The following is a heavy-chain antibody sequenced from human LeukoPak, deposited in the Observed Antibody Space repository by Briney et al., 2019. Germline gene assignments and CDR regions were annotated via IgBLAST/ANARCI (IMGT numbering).Heavy chain of an antibody. V-gene: IGHV3-23*01. CDR2: ISDSGGNT. Sequence: PGGSLRLSCAASGFTFGSYAMYWVRQAPGKGLEWVAGISDSGGNTKYADSVKGRFTISRDNPKNTLYLQMNSLRAEDTAVYFCAKRGVVIRVILVGFHKEAYYFESWGQGALVTVSS. CDR1: GFTFGSYA. D-gene: IGHD3/OR15-3a*01. J-gene: IGHJ4*02. CDR3: AKRGVVIRVILVGFHKEAYYFES.